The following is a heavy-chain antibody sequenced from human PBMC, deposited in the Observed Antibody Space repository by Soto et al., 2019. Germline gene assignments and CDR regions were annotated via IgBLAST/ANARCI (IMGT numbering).Heavy chain of an antibody. CDR2: IYYSGST. CDR1: GGSISSGDYY. CDR3: ARALDGHDPGFDY. D-gene: IGHD3-3*01. J-gene: IGHJ4*02. Sequence: TSETLSLTCTVSGGSISSGDYYWSWIRQPPGKGLEWIGYIYYSGSTHYNPSLKSRVTISVDTSKNQFSLKLSSVTAADTAVYYCARALDGHDPGFDYWGQGTLVTVSS. V-gene: IGHV4-30-4*01.